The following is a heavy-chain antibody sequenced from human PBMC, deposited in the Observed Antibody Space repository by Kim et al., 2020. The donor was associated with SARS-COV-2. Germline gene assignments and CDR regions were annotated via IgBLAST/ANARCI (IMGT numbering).Heavy chain of an antibody. CDR3: AKDTYNTLDL. Sequence: TFYADSVKGRFTIPRDNSKNTLYLQLTSLRAEDTAVYYCAKDTYNTLDLWGQGTMATVSS. D-gene: IGHD1-1*01. CDR2: T. J-gene: IGHJ3*01. V-gene: IGHV3-23*01.